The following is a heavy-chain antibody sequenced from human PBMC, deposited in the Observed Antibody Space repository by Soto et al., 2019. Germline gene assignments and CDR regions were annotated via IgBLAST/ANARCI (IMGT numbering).Heavy chain of an antibody. D-gene: IGHD1-26*01. V-gene: IGHV4-4*02. Sequence: LEPLSLTGARCVGSESSSKWSTCHCQTPGKGLEWIGEIYHSGSTNYNPSLKSRVTISVDKSKNQFSLKLSSVTAADTAVYYCARDLEWELPHRAFDYWGQGTLVTVSS. CDR1: VGSESSSKW. J-gene: IGHJ4*02. CDR3: ARDLEWELPHRAFDY. CDR2: IYHSGST.